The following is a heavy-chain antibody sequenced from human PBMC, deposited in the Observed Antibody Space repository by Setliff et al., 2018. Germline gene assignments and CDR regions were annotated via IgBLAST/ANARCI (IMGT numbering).Heavy chain of an antibody. D-gene: IGHD3-22*01. CDR1: GYTFTGYY. CDR2: INPNSGGT. J-gene: IGHJ4*02. Sequence: ASVKGSCKASGYTFTGYYMHWVRQAPGQGLEWMGWINPNSGGTNYAQKFQGWVTMTRDTSISTAYMELSRLRSDDTAVYYCARGEAMIVEQTDFDYWGQGTLVTVSS. V-gene: IGHV1-2*04. CDR3: ARGEAMIVEQTDFDY.